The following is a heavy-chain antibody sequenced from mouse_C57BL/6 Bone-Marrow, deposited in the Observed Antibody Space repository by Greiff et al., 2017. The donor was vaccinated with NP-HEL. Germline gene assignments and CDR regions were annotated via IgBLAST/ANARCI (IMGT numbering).Heavy chain of an antibody. V-gene: IGHV1-74*01. CDR3: AICYVCVY. CDR1: GYTFTSYW. J-gene: IGHJ3*01. CDR2: IHPSDSDT. Sequence: QVQLQQPGAELVKPGASVKVSCKASGYTFTSYWMNWVKQRTGQGLEWIGGIHPSDSDTNYNQKFKGKATLTVDKSSSTAYMQLRSLTSEDSAVYFCAICYVCVYWGQGTLRTVSA.